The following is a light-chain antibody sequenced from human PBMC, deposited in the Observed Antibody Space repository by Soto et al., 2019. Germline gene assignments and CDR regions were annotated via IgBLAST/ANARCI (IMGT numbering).Light chain of an antibody. CDR3: QQYYSYST. CDR1: QGISSY. J-gene: IGKJ5*01. V-gene: IGKV1-8*01. Sequence: AIRMTQSPSSLSASTGARVPITCRASQGISSYLAWYQQNPGKAPKLLIYAASTLQSGVPSRFSGSGSGTDFTLTISCLQSEDFATYYCQQYYSYSTFGQGTRLEIK. CDR2: AAS.